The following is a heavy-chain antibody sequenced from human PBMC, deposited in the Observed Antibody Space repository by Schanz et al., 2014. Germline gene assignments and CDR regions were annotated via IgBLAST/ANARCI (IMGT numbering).Heavy chain of an antibody. V-gene: IGHV1-18*01. D-gene: IGHD3-3*01. CDR2: ISVYNHNK. J-gene: IGHJ4*02. Sequence: QVQLVQSGAEVKKPGASVRVSCKASGYTFTTYAMSWVRQAPGQGLEWVGWISVYNHNKEYDQKFQDRVTMTTDTSTSTAYMALTDLRSDDTAVYYCARDRRFFDRDDLYYFDSWGQGTLVTVSS. CDR1: GYTFTTYA. CDR3: ARDRRFFDRDDLYYFDS.